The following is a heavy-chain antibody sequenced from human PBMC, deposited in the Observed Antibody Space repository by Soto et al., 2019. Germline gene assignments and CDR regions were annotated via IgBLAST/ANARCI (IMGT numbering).Heavy chain of an antibody. CDR1: GFTFADYT. Sequence: PGGSLRLSCTGSGFTFADYTMSWVRQAPGKGLEWVGLIRSEANGGTTHYAASVHGGFIISRDDSRGTAFLQMNNLKSEDTAVYYCTRVGKFDYWGQGTLVTVSS. J-gene: IGHJ4*02. CDR2: IRSEANGGTT. CDR3: TRVGKFDY. V-gene: IGHV3-49*04. D-gene: IGHD1-26*01.